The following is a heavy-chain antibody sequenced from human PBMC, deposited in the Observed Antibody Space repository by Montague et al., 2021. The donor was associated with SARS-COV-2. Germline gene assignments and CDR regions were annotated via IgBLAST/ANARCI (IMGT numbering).Heavy chain of an antibody. CDR1: GYSFATFW. D-gene: IGHD2-8*01. V-gene: IGHV5-51*01. J-gene: IGHJ6*03. Sequence: KVSCKGSGYSFATFWIGWVRQRPGQGLEWMGIIDPNDSETRYSPSFRGRVTISADKSINAVYLQWDSLQASDTAIYFCSRNGESHSYYHPIDIWGQGTTGTVS. CDR3: SRNGESHSYYHPIDI. CDR2: IDPNDSET.